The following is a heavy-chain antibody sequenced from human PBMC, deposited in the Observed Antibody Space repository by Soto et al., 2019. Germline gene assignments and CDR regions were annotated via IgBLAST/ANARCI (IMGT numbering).Heavy chain of an antibody. J-gene: IGHJ3*01. CDR1: GYTFTSYG. V-gene: IGHV1-18*01. D-gene: IGHD3-9*01. Sequence: ASVKVSCKASGYTFTSYGISWVRQAPGQGLKWIGRISAYNVNTNYAQKLQSRVTMTTDTSTSTAYIKLRSLRYDDTTEYYCRVSEDWSHMDAFNPWGQGTMVTVSS. CDR3: RVSEDWSHMDAFNP. CDR2: ISAYNVNT.